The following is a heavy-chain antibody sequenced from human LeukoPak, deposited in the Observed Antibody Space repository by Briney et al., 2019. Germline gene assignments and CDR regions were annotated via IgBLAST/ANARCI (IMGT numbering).Heavy chain of an antibody. J-gene: IGHJ3*02. CDR1: GFIFSSYW. Sequence: PGGSLRLSCAASGFIFSSYWMHWVRQAPGKGLVWVSRINSDGSSRSYADSVKGRFTISRDNAKNTLYLQMNSLRDEDTAVYYCAREAAPVVAAQPDAVDIWGLGTMVTVSS. CDR3: AREAAPVVAAQPDAVDI. CDR2: INSDGSSR. V-gene: IGHV3-74*01. D-gene: IGHD2-15*01.